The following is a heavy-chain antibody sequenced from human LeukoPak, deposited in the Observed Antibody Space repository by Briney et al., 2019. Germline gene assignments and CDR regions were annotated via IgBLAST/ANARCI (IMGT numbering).Heavy chain of an antibody. D-gene: IGHD3-9*01. CDR2: IGSTGNYI. V-gene: IGHV3-21*01. J-gene: IGHJ4*02. CDR3: ARVTTEQYFALDFDY. Sequence: PGGSLRLSCAASGFTFSIYPMHWVRQAPGKGLERVSSIGSTGNYIYYADSVKGRFTISRDNAKNSLYLQMNSLRAEDTAVYYCARVTTEQYFALDFDYWGQGTLVTVSS. CDR1: GFTFSIYP.